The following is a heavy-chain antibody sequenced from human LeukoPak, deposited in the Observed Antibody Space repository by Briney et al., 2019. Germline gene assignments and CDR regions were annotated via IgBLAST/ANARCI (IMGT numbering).Heavy chain of an antibody. CDR1: GGSVSSGSYY. J-gene: IGHJ3*02. CDR3: ARVGTADAFDI. Sequence: SETLSLTCTVSGGSVSSGSYYWSWLRQPPGKGLEWIGYIYYSGSTNYNPSLKSRVTISVDTSTNQFSLKLSCVTAADTAVYDCARVGTADAFDIWGQGTMVTVSS. D-gene: IGHD1-1*01. CDR2: IYYSGST. V-gene: IGHV4-61*01.